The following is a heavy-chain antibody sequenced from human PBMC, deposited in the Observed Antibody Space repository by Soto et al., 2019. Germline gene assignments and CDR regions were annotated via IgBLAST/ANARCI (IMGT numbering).Heavy chain of an antibody. CDR2: ISYDGSNK. CDR3: AKGGGSPDY. V-gene: IGHV3-30*18. Sequence: QVQLVESGGGVVQPGRSLRLSCAASGFTFSSYGMQWVRQAPGKGLEWVAVISYDGSNKYYADSVKGRFTISRDNSKNTLYLQMNSLRAEDTAVYYCAKGGGSPDYWGQGTLVTVSS. J-gene: IGHJ4*02. D-gene: IGHD1-26*01. CDR1: GFTFSSYG.